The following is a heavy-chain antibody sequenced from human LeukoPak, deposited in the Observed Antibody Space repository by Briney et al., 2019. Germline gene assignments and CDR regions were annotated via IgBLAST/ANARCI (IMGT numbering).Heavy chain of an antibody. CDR1: GFTLSQYW. CDR3: TRDFRNKGLDP. D-gene: IGHD2/OR15-2a*01. J-gene: IGHJ5*02. V-gene: IGHV3-74*01. CDR2: SSGDGTST. Sequence: GGSLRLSCVTSGFTLSQYWMYWVRQAPGKGPVSVSRSSGDGTSTHYADFVQGRFTISRDNAKNTLYLQMNSLRGDDTAVYYCTRDFRNKGLDPWGQGTLVTVSS.